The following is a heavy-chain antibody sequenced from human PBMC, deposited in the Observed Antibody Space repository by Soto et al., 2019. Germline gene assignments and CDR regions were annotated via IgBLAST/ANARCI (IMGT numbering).Heavy chain of an antibody. CDR2: ICHSGST. D-gene: IGHD3-10*01. Sequence: QVRLQESGPGLVKPSGTLSLTCAVSCASISSSNWWTWVRQPPGKWLEWIGEICHSGSTNCDPSLNSRLTRFLDRSKNRFSRKLTSVIAADTAVYYWAAHAGPNYGPLDYWGQGNLVTVSS. CDR1: CASISSSNW. J-gene: IGHJ4*02. CDR3: AAHAGPNYGPLDY. V-gene: IGHV4-4*02.